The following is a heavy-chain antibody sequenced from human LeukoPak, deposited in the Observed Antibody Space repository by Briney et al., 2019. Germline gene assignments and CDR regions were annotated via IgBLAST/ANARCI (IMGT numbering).Heavy chain of an antibody. J-gene: IGHJ6*02. D-gene: IGHD6-6*01. Sequence: GGSLRLSCAASGFTFSSYEMNWARQAPGKGLEWVSYISSSGSTIYYADSVKGRFTISRDNAKNSLYLQMNSLRAEDTAVYYCACSSSSGDYYYYYGMDVWGQGTTVTVSS. CDR2: ISSSGSTI. V-gene: IGHV3-48*03. CDR3: ACSSSSGDYYYYYGMDV. CDR1: GFTFSSYE.